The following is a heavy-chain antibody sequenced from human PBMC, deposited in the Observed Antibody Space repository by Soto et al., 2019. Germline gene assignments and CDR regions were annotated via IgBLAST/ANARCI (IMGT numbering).Heavy chain of an antibody. Sequence: GGSLRLSCAASGFTFSNAWMNWVRQAPGKGLEWVARIKSKTDGGTTDYAAPVKGRFTISRDDSKNTLFLQMNSLKTEDTAVYYCTSSILTGYFRWSIFAHWGQANLVTLST. V-gene: IGHV3-15*07. CDR1: GFTFSNAW. CDR2: IKSKTDGGTT. CDR3: TSSILTGYFRWSIFAH. D-gene: IGHD3-9*01. J-gene: IGHJ4*02.